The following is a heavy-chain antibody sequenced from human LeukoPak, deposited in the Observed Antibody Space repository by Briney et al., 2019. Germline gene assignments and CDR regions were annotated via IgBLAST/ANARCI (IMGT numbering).Heavy chain of an antibody. Sequence: PGGSLRLSCAASGFTVSNNYMSWVRQAPGKGLEWVSVIYSGGSRYYADSVKRRFTISRDTSNNMLFLQLNSLRAEDTAVYYCARGSTVTDPFDPWGQGTLVTVSS. V-gene: IGHV3-53*01. CDR1: GFTVSNNY. D-gene: IGHD4-17*01. CDR2: IYSGGSR. CDR3: ARGSTVTDPFDP. J-gene: IGHJ5*02.